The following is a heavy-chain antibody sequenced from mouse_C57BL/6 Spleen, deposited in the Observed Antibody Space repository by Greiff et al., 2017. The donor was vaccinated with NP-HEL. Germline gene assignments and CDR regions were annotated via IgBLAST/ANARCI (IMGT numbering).Heavy chain of an antibody. Sequence: VQLQQSGPELVKPGASVKISCKASGYSFTDYNMNWVKQSNGTSLEWIGVINTNYGTTSYNQKFTGKATLTVAQSSSTADMQLNSLTSEYSSVYYCARSGNYDGGWYFDVWGTGTTVTGSS. D-gene: IGHD1-2*01. J-gene: IGHJ1*03. CDR1: GYSFTDYN. CDR3: ARSGNYDGGWYFDV. CDR2: INTNYGTT. V-gene: IGHV1-39*01.